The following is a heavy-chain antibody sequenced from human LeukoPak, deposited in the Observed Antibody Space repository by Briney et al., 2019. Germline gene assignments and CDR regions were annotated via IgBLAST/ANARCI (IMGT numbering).Heavy chain of an antibody. CDR3: AREDHNSGSYYFDY. J-gene: IGHJ4*02. D-gene: IGHD3-10*01. Sequence: PSETLSLTCAVYGGSFSDYYWNWIRQPPGKGLEWIGEIIHSGSTKYNPSLKSRVTISVDTSKNQFSLNLNSVTAADTAVYYCAREDHNSGSYYFDYWGQGALVTVSP. V-gene: IGHV4-34*12. CDR1: GGSFSDYY. CDR2: IIHSGST.